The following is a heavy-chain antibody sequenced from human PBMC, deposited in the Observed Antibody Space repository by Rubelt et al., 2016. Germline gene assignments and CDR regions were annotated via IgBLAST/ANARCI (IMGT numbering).Heavy chain of an antibody. V-gene: IGHV3-30*14. D-gene: IGHD3-3*01. CDR1: GFTFRWYT. CDR3: ARRSEFVHPYGMDV. Sequence: GGGVAQPGGSLRLSCAASGFTFRWYTMHWVRQAPGKGLEWVAVISYEGDNKYDADSVKGRFTISRDNSKNTLYLQMNSLRAEDTAVYYCARRSEFVHPYGMDVWGQGTTVTVSS. J-gene: IGHJ6*02. CDR2: ISYEGDNK.